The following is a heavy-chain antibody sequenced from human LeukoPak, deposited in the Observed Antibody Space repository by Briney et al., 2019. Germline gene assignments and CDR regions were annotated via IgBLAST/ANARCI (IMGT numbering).Heavy chain of an antibody. CDR3: ARDAASRGMDV. V-gene: IGHV3-30-3*01. Sequence: GRSLRLSCAASGFTFSSYAMHWVRQAPGKGLEWVAVISYDGSNKYYADSVKGRFTISRDNSKNTLYLQMNSLRAEDTAVYYCARDAASRGMDVWGQGTTVTVSS. D-gene: IGHD6-6*01. CDR1: GFTFSSYA. CDR2: ISYDGSNK. J-gene: IGHJ6*02.